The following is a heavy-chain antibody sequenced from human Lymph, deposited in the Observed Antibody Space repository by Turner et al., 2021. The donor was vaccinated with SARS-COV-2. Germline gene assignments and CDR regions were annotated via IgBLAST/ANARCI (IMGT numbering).Heavy chain of an antibody. Sequence: VQLVESGGGVVQPGRALRLSGADSGFPCSSDGMHWVRQAPGKGLEWVAVISYDGSNKYYADSVKGRFTISRDNSKTTLYLQMNSLRPEDTAVYYCAKGGFYDILTGYSNFDYWGQGTLVTVSS. J-gene: IGHJ4*02. CDR1: GFPCSSDG. V-gene: IGHV3-30*18. CDR2: ISYDGSNK. CDR3: AKGGFYDILTGYSNFDY. D-gene: IGHD3-9*01.